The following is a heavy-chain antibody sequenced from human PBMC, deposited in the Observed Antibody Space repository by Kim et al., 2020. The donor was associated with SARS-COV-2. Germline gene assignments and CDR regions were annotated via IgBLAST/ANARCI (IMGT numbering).Heavy chain of an antibody. CDR3: ARDRSHTIFGVVIYSDYFDY. D-gene: IGHD3-3*01. Sequence: ASVKVSCKASGYTFTSYAMNWVRQAPGQGLEWMGWINTNTGNPTYAQGFTGRFVFSLDTSVSTAYLQISSLKAEDTAVYYCARDRSHTIFGVVIYSDYFDYWGQGTLVTVSS. J-gene: IGHJ4*02. CDR2: INTNTGNP. V-gene: IGHV7-4-1*02. CDR1: GYTFTSYA.